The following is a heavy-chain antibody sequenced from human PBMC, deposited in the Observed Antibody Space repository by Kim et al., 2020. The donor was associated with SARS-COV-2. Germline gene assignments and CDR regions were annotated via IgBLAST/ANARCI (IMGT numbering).Heavy chain of an antibody. CDR2: TYYRSKWFT. J-gene: IGHJ6*02. Sequence: SQTLSLTCAISGDSVSSGSAAWNWIRHSPSRGLEWLGRTYYRSKWFTDYAVSVQGRISVNADTARNQFSLQLNFVTPEDTGVYYCARAVAAKGAYAWDVWGQGPTVTVSS. D-gene: IGHD6-19*01. CDR3: ARAVAAKGAYAWDV. CDR1: GDSVSSGSAA. V-gene: IGHV6-1*01.